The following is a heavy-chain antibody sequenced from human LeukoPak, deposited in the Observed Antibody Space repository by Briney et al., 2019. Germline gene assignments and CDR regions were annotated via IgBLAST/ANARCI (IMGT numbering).Heavy chain of an antibody. V-gene: IGHV3-7*01. J-gene: IGHJ4*02. CDR3: GRFGYVAGIDL. D-gene: IGHD6-19*01. CDR2: IDPAGTDT. Sequence: GGSLRLSCAASGFSFNSYWMTWVRQAPGRWLEWVANIDPAGTDTYYVDPVKGRFIISRDNAKNLVYLQMNTLRAEDTAVYSCGRFGYVAGIDLWGQGTLVTVSS. CDR1: GFSFNSYW.